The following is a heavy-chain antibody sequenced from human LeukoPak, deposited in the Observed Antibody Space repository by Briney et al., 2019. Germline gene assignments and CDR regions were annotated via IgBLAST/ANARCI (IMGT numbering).Heavy chain of an antibody. CDR2: IIPILGIA. CDR1: GGTFSSYA. J-gene: IGHJ6*02. D-gene: IGHD2-2*02. CDR3: ASDIVVVPAAIGVGYYGMDV. V-gene: IGHV1-69*04. Sequence: SVKVSCKASGGTFSSYAISWVRQAPGQGLEWMGRIIPILGIANYAQKFQGRVTITADKSTSTAYMELSSLRSEDTAVYYCASDIVVVPAAIGVGYYGMDVWGQGTTVTVSS.